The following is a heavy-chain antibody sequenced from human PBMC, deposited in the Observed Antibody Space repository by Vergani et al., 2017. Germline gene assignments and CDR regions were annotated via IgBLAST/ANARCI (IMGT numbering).Heavy chain of an antibody. CDR2: IYYSGST. CDR3: ARRLDVGYSSS. D-gene: IGHD6-13*01. J-gene: IGHJ4*02. CDR1: GGSISSSSYY. V-gene: IGHV4-39*01. Sequence: QLQLQESGPGLVKPSETLSLTCTVSGGSISSSSYYWGWIRQPPGKGLEWIGSIYYSGSTYYNPSLKSRVTISVDTSKNQFSLKLSSVTAADTAVYYGARRLDVGYSSSWGQGTLVTVSS.